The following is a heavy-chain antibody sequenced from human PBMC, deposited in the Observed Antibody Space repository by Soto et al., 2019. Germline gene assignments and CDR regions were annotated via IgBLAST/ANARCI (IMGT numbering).Heavy chain of an antibody. D-gene: IGHD3-10*01. CDR3: ARDPRHGCGYYYGMDV. CDR2: IIPIFGTA. J-gene: IGHJ6*02. CDR1: GGTFSSYA. Sequence: QVQLVQSGAEVKKPGSSVKVSCKASGGTFSSYAISWVRQAPGQGLEWMGGIIPIFGTANYAQKFQGRVTITXXEXTXXAYMELSSLRSEDTAVYYCARDPRHGCGYYYGMDVWGQGTTVTVSS. V-gene: IGHV1-69*05.